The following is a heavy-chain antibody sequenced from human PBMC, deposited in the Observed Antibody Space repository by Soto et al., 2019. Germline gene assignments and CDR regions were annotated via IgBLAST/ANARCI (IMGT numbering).Heavy chain of an antibody. CDR3: ARVPYYYDSSGYSRNYYYYGMDV. CDR1: GGSISSGDYY. D-gene: IGHD3-22*01. Sequence: SETLSLTXTVSGGSISSGDYYWSWIRQPPGKGLEWIGYIYYSGSTYYNPSLKSRVTISVDTSKNQFSLKLSSVTAADTAVYYCARVPYYYDSSGYSRNYYYYGMDVWGQGTTVTVS. V-gene: IGHV4-30-4*01. J-gene: IGHJ6*02. CDR2: IYYSGST.